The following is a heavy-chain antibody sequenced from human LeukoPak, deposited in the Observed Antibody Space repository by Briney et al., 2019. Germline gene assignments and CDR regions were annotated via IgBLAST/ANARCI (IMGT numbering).Heavy chain of an antibody. Sequence: SETLSLTCAVYGGSFSGYYWSWLRQPPGKGLEWIGEINHSGSTNYNPSLKSRVTISVDTSKNQFSLKLSSVTAADTAVYYCARGLGRSYGSAPHYYFDYWGQGTLVTVSS. CDR3: ARGLGRSYGSAPHYYFDY. J-gene: IGHJ4*02. CDR2: INHSGST. CDR1: GGSFSGYY. D-gene: IGHD1-14*01. V-gene: IGHV4-34*01.